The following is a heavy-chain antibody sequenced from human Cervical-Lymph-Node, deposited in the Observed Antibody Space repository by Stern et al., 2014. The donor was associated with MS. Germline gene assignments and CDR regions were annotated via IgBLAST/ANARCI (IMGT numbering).Heavy chain of an antibody. CDR2: ISSDVSNQ. J-gene: IGHJ4*02. CDR3: ARDRGILVVVTYSIDF. V-gene: IGHV3-30*03. CDR1: GFSFSTHA. Sequence: VQLVESGGAVVQPGRSLRLSCAASGFSFSTHAMHWVRQAPGKGLEWVAVISSDVSNQCYAESVKGRITVSRDNSKNTLSLQMNSLREEDTGLYYCARDRGILVVVTYSIDFWGQGTLVTVSS. D-gene: IGHD2-15*01.